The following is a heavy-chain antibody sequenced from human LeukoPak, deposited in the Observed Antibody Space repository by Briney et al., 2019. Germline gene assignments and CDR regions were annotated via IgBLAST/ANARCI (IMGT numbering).Heavy chain of an antibody. CDR1: GFTFIVLG. V-gene: IGHV3-48*03. CDR2: ISGSDTNI. Sequence: PGPSLRLSCAASGFTFIVLGVNWVREAPGKGLECVSSISGSDTNIYYANSVKGRFAIFRDNIKNSLTLQMNSLRAEDTAVYYCARSAYAYSFDYWGQGTLVSVSS. CDR3: ARSAYAYSFDY. J-gene: IGHJ4*02. D-gene: IGHD4-11*01.